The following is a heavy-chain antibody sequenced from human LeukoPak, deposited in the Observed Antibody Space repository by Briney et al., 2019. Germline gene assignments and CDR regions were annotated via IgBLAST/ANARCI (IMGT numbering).Heavy chain of an antibody. CDR2: IYFSGVT. V-gene: IGHV4-39*01. CDR3: ARVGYCSSTMCYGTFYYYMDV. CDR1: GGSISSSDFY. D-gene: IGHD2-2*01. Sequence: SETLPLTCTVSGGSISSSDFYWGWIRQSPEKGLEWIGNIYFSGVTYFSPSLKSRVTLFLDTSKNQFSLKLRSVTAADTAVYYCARVGYCSSTMCYGTFYYYMDVWGKGTTVTVSS. J-gene: IGHJ6*03.